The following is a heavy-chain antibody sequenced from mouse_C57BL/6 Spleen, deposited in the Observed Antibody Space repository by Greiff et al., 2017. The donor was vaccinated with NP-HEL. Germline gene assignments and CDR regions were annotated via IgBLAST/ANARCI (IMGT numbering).Heavy chain of an antibody. CDR1: GYTFTSYW. D-gene: IGHD1-1*01. J-gene: IGHJ1*03. Sequence: VQLQQSGAELVMPGASVKLSCKASGYTFTSYWMHWVKQRPGQGLEWIGEIDPSDSYTNYNQKFKGKSTLTVDKSSSTAYMQLSSLTSEDSAVYYCARWDYYGSGYWYCDVWGTGTTVTVSS. CDR3: ARWDYYGSGYWYCDV. V-gene: IGHV1-69*01. CDR2: IDPSDSYT.